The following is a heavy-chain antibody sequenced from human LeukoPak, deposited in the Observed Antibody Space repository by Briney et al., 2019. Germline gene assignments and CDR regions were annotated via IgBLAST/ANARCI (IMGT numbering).Heavy chain of an antibody. CDR1: GGSISSGGYS. CDR2: IYHSGST. Sequence: TLSLTCAVSGGSISSGGYSWSWIRQPPGKGLEWIGYIYHSGSTYYNPSLKSRVTISVDRSKNQFSLKLSSVTAADTAVYYCARGDILTGYYLWGQGTLVTVSS. V-gene: IGHV4-30-2*01. D-gene: IGHD3-9*01. CDR3: ARGDILTGYYL. J-gene: IGHJ4*02.